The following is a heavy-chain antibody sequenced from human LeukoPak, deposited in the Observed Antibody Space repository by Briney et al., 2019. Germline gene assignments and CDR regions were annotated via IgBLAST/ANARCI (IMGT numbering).Heavy chain of an antibody. CDR2: IYTSGST. D-gene: IGHD3-22*01. J-gene: IGHJ5*02. Sequence: SETLSLTCTVSGGSISSYYWSWIRQPAGKGLEWIVRIYTSGSTNYNPSLKSRVTMSVDTSKNQFSLKLSSVTAADTAVYYCARDTYYYDSSGYWWFDPWGQGTLVTVSS. CDR1: GGSISSYY. V-gene: IGHV4-4*07. CDR3: ARDTYYYDSSGYWWFDP.